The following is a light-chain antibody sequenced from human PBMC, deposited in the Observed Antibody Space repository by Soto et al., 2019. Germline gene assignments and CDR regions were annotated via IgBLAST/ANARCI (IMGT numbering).Light chain of an antibody. CDR1: SSDVGDFNY. CDR3: SSYSSSSTHVV. Sequence: QSVLTQPASVSGSPXXSXTISCTGSSSDVGDFNYVSWYQHLPGRAPKLIIYDVTNRPSGISYRFSASKSGRTASLTISELQAEDEADYYCSSYSSSSTHVVFGGGTKLTVL. J-gene: IGLJ2*01. V-gene: IGLV2-14*03. CDR2: DVT.